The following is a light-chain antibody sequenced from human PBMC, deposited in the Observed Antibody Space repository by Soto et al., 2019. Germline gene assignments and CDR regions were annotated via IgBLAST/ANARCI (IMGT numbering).Light chain of an antibody. CDR1: EPIRNTY. V-gene: IGKV3-20*01. CDR3: QQYADSPLT. J-gene: IGKJ4*01. Sequence: EIVLTQSPDTLSLSPGERATLSCRTSEPIRNTYVAWYQQQPGQAPRLLIYVASIRAIGIPDRFSGSGSGTDFTLTISRLEPEDFALYYCQQYADSPLTFGGGTKVDIK. CDR2: VAS.